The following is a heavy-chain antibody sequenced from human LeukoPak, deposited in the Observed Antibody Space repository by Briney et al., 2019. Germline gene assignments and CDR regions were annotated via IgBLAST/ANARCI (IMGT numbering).Heavy chain of an antibody. V-gene: IGHV3-30-3*01. CDR1: GFTFSSYA. J-gene: IGHJ4*02. D-gene: IGHD5-12*01. CDR3: ARGDRWLRESYFDY. CDR2: ISYDGSNK. Sequence: GGSLRLSCAASGFTFSSYAMHWVSQAPGRGLEWVAVISYDGSNKFYADSVKGRFTISRDNSKNTLYLQMNSLRAEDTAVYYCARGDRWLRESYFDYWGQGTLVTVSS.